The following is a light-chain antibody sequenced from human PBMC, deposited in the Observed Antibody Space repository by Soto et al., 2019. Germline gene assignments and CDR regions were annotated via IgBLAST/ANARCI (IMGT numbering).Light chain of an antibody. V-gene: IGKV3-20*01. CDR2: GAS. CDR1: QSVSSSY. CDR3: QQYGSSPRT. J-gene: IGKJ1*01. Sequence: EMVLTHSPGTLSLSPGARATISCLASQSVSSSYLAWYQQKRGQAPRLLVYGASSRATGIPDRFSGSGSGTDFTLTISRLEPEDFAVYYCQQYGSSPRTFGQGTKVDIK.